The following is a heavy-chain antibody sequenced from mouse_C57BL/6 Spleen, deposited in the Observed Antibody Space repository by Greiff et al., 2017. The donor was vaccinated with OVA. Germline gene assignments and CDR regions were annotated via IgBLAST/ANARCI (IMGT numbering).Heavy chain of an antibody. J-gene: IGHJ4*01. Sequence: VQLQQPGAELVKPGASVKLSCKASGYTFTSYWMHWVKQRPGRGLEWIGRIDPNSGGTKYNEKFKSKATLTVDKPSSTAYMQISSLTSVDSAVYYCAKGYGSSLASMDYWGQGTSVTVSS. CDR2: IDPNSGGT. V-gene: IGHV1-72*01. CDR1: GYTFTSYW. D-gene: IGHD1-1*01. CDR3: AKGYGSSLASMDY.